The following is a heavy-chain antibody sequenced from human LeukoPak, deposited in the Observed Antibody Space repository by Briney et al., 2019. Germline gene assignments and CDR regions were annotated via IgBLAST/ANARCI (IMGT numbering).Heavy chain of an antibody. CDR2: ISYDGSNK. D-gene: IGHD6-13*01. CDR3: AKDLTYSSSWYRSDYYGMDV. Sequence: PGGSLRLSCAASGFTFSSYGMHWVRQAPGKGLEWVAVISYDGSNKYYADSVKGRFTISRDNSKNTLYLQMNSLRAEDTAVYYCAKDLTYSSSWYRSDYYGMDVWGQGTTVTVSS. J-gene: IGHJ6*02. CDR1: GFTFSSYG. V-gene: IGHV3-30*18.